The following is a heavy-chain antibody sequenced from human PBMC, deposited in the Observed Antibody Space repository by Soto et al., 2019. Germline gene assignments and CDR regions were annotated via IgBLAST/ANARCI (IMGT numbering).Heavy chain of an antibody. CDR1: GGSISGYY. J-gene: IGHJ4*02. D-gene: IGHD3-3*01. V-gene: IGHV4-59*01. Sequence: SETLSLTCTVSGGSISGYYWSWIRQPPGKGLEWIVYIYYSGSTNYNPSLKSRVTISVDTSKNQFSLKLSSVTAADTAVYYCARGPRIGCFVYWGQGTLVTVSS. CDR2: IYYSGST. CDR3: ARGPRIGCFVY.